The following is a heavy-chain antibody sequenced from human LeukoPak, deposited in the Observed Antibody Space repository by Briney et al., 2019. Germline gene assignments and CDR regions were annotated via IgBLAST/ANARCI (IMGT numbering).Heavy chain of an antibody. J-gene: IGHJ5*02. CDR1: GGTFSSYA. CDR2: IIPIFGTA. Sequence: SVKVSCKASGGTFSSYAISWVRQAPGQGLEWMGGIIPIFGTANYAQKFQGRVTITTDESTSTAYMELSSLRSEDTAVYYCARSRSGTSIYYDSSKNWFDPWGQGTLVTVSS. V-gene: IGHV1-69*05. D-gene: IGHD3-22*01. CDR3: ARSRSGTSIYYDSSKNWFDP.